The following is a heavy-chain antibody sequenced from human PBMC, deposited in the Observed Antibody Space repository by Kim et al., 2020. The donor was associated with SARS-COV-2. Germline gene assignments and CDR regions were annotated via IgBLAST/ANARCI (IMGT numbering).Heavy chain of an antibody. CDR2: INSGSSYI. V-gene: IGHV3-21*01. J-gene: IGHJ2*01. CDR1: GFSFSSYS. Sequence: GGSLRLSCAASGFSFSSYSMNWVRQAPGKGLEWVSSINSGSSYIYYADSVKGRFTISRNNASDSLYLQMNSLRGEDTAVYYCASGAYSGRPYWYFDLWGRGTLVTVSS. D-gene: IGHD1-26*01. CDR3: ASGAYSGRPYWYFDL.